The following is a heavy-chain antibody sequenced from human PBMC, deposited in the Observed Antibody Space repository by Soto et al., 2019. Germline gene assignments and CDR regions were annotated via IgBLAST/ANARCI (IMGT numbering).Heavy chain of an antibody. Sequence: EVQLVESGGGLVPPGGSLRLSCAVSGFTFSSYWMHWVRQVPGKGLEWVSRINSDGTTTSYVDSVKGRFTISRDNAKNTLYLQMNSLRVEDKAVYFCARDNTRWDYFDYWGQGTLVTVSS. CDR3: ARDNTRWDYFDY. D-gene: IGHD1-26*01. CDR2: INSDGTTT. J-gene: IGHJ4*02. V-gene: IGHV3-74*01. CDR1: GFTFSSYW.